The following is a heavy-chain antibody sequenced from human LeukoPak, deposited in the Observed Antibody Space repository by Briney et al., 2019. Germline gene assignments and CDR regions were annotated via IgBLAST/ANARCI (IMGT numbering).Heavy chain of an antibody. CDR1: GYTFTGNY. J-gene: IGHJ5*02. Sequence: ASVKVSCKASGYTFTGNYMHWVRQAPEQGLEWMGWINPNSGGTNYAQTFQGRVTTPRDTSISTAYMELSRLRSDDTAVYYCARDWSRGGKNWFDPWGQGTLVTVSS. CDR2: INPNSGGT. V-gene: IGHV1-2*02. CDR3: ARDWSRGGKNWFDP. D-gene: IGHD6-25*01.